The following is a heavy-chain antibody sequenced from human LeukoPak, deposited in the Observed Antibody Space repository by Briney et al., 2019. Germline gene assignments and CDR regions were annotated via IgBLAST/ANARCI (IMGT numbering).Heavy chain of an antibody. CDR1: GLTFRSYA. Sequence: PGGSLRLSCAASGLTFRSYAMTWARQAPGKGLERVSSISGSGGMKYYADSVKGRRTISRDNSNNTLYLQMNNLRAEDTAFFYCVKGGDYYGSGRPDYWGQGTLVTVSS. CDR3: VKGGDYYGSGRPDY. V-gene: IGHV3-23*01. J-gene: IGHJ4*02. D-gene: IGHD3-10*01. CDR2: ISGSGGMK.